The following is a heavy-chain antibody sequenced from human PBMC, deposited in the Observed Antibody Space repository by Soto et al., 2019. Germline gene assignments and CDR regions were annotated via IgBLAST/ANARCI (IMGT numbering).Heavy chain of an antibody. CDR3: ARVGSGTKKDY. Sequence: ASVKVSCKASGGTFSSYTISWVRQAPGQGLEWMGRIIPTLGIANYAQKFQGRVTITADKSTSTAYMELSSLRSEDTAVYYCARVGSGTKKDYWGQGTLVTVSS. CDR2: IIPTLGIA. CDR1: GGTFSSYT. D-gene: IGHD1-7*01. V-gene: IGHV1-69*02. J-gene: IGHJ4*02.